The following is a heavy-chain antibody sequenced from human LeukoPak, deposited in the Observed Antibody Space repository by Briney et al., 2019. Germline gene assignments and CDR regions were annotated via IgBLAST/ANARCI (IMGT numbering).Heavy chain of an antibody. V-gene: IGHV3-23*01. CDR2: XSGXXGST. CDR1: XFTFSSYA. CDR3: AKDPVYCSSTSCYFGGLNYFDY. J-gene: IGHJ4*02. D-gene: IGHD2-2*01. Sequence: SXAASXFTFSSYAMSWVRQAPGKGLEWVSXXSGXXGSTYYADSVKGRFTISRDNSKKTLYLQMNSLRAEDTAVYYCAKDPVYCSSTSCYFGGLNYFDYWGQGTLVTVSS.